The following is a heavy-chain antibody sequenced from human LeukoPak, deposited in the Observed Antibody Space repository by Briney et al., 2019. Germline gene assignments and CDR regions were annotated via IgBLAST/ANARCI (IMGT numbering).Heavy chain of an antibody. CDR1: GGSISSYY. D-gene: IGHD3-22*01. CDR3: ARAQRGSSGYYYYYYGMDV. V-gene: IGHV4-59*01. CDR2: IYYSGST. J-gene: IGHJ6*02. Sequence: SETLSLTCTVSGGSISSYYWSWIRQPPGKGPEWIGYIYYSGSTNYNPSLKSRVTISVDTSKNQFSLKLSSVTAADTAVYYCARAQRGSSGYYYYYYGMDVWGQGTTVTVSS.